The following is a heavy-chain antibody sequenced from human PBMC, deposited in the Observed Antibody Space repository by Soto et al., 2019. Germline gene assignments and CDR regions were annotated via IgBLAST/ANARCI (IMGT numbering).Heavy chain of an antibody. V-gene: IGHV3-21*01. J-gene: IGHJ5*02. CDR3: ASSPDLNWFDP. CDR1: GFTFSSYS. Sequence: GGSLRLSCAASGFTFSSYSMNWVRQAPGKGLEWVSSISSSSSYIYYADSVKGRFTISRDNAKNSLYLQMNSLRAEDTAVYYCASSPDLNWFDPWGQGTLVTVSS. CDR2: ISSSSSYI.